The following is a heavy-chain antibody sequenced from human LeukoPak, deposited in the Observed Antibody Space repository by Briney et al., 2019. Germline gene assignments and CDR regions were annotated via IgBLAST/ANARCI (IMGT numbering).Heavy chain of an antibody. D-gene: IGHD3-9*01. CDR3: ARAILRYFDWYPMEV. Sequence: GGSLRLSCAASGFTFSSYWMSWVRQAPGKGLEWVANIKQDGSEKYYVDSVKGRFTISRDNAKNSLYLQMNSLRAEDTAVNYCARAILRYFDWYPMEVWGQGTTVTVSS. CDR1: GFTFSSYW. V-gene: IGHV3-7*01. CDR2: IKQDGSEK. J-gene: IGHJ6*02.